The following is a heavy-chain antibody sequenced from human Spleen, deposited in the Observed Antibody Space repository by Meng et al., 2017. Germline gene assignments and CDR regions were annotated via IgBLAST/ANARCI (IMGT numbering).Heavy chain of an antibody. CDR2: ISWNSGSI. Sequence: GGSLRLSCAASGFTFDDYAMHWVRQAPGKGLEWVSGISWNSGSIGYADSVKGRFTISRDNAKNSLYLQMNSLRAEDTAVYYCARDYGGNSGGYWGQGTLVTVSS. CDR1: GFTFDDYA. J-gene: IGHJ4*02. CDR3: ARDYGGNSGGY. V-gene: IGHV3-9*01. D-gene: IGHD4-23*01.